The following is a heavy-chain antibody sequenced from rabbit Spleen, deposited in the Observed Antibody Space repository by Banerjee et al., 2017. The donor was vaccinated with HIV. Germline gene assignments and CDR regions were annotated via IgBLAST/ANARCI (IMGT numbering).Heavy chain of an antibody. Sequence: QEQLEESGGGLVQPEGSLTLTCTASGFSFSSGYDIVWVRQAPGKGLEWIGYIDPVFGITYYANWVNGRFSISRENAQNTVFLQMTSLTAADTATYFCARDGAGGSYFALWGPGTLVTVS. J-gene: IGHJ4*01. V-gene: IGHV1S45*01. D-gene: IGHD8-1*01. CDR1: GFSFSSGYD. CDR3: ARDGAGGSYFAL. CDR2: IDPVFGIT.